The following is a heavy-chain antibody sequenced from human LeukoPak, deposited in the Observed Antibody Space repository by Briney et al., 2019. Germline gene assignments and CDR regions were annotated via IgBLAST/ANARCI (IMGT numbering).Heavy chain of an antibody. V-gene: IGHV1-46*01. CDR1: GYTFTGYY. CDR3: ARGCSGGSCHLTDY. CDR2: IDLSGGST. D-gene: IGHD2-15*01. Sequence: ASVKVSCKASGYTFTGYYMHWVRQAPGQGLEWMAMIDLSGGSTTYTQNFQGRVTMTRDTSTTTVYMELSSLRSEDTAVYYCARGCSGGSCHLTDYWGQGTLVTVSS. J-gene: IGHJ4*02.